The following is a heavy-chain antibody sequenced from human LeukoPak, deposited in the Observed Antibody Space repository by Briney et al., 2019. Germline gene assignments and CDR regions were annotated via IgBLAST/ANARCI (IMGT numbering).Heavy chain of an antibody. CDR1: GFTVSSNY. V-gene: IGHV3-23*01. J-gene: IGHJ3*02. CDR2: ISGSGGGT. CDR3: ARDQAYQLPYENAFDI. Sequence: GGSLRLSCAASGFTVSSNYMSWVRQAPGKGLEWVSGISGSGGGTYYADSVKGRFTISRDNAKNSLYLQMNSLRAEDTAVYYCARDQAYQLPYENAFDIWGQGTMVTVSS. D-gene: IGHD2-2*02.